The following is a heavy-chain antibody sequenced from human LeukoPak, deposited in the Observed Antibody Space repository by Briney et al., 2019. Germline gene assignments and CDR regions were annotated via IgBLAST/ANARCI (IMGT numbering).Heavy chain of an antibody. D-gene: IGHD2-15*01. CDR2: INPSGDST. J-gene: IGHJ4*02. V-gene: IGHV1-46*01. Sequence: AASVTVSCKASGYTFITYYMHWVRQAPGQGLEWMGIINPSGDSTSYAQKFQGRVTMTRDTSTSTVCMELSSLRSEDTAVYYCARGVRSDCYSCFDYWGQGTLVTVSS. CDR1: GYTFITYY. CDR3: ARGVRSDCYSCFDY.